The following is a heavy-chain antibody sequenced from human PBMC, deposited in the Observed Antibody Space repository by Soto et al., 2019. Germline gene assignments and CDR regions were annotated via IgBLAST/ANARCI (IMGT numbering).Heavy chain of an antibody. J-gene: IGHJ5*02. CDR3: ARDLPSTVTTWKDWFDP. CDR2: IIPIFGTA. V-gene: IGHV1-69*01. CDR1: GGTFSSYA. D-gene: IGHD4-17*01. Sequence: QVQLVQSGAEVKKPGSSVKVSCKASGGTFSSYAISWVRQAPGQGLEWMGGIIPIFGTANYAQKFQGRVTITADESTSTAYMELSSLRSEDTAVYYCARDLPSTVTTWKDWFDPWGQGTLVTVSS.